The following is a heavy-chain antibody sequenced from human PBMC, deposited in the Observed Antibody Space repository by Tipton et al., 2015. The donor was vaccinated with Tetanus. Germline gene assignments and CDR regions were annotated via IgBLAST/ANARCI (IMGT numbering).Heavy chain of an antibody. CDR2: INRDGSGK. CDR3: ARDMDY. CDR1: GFIFSNYW. Sequence: SLRLSCSASGFIFSNYWMSWVRQAPGKGLEWVANINRDGSGKFYVDSVKGRFTISRDNAKSSLYLQMNSLRVEDTAVYYCARDMDYWGQGTLVTVSS. V-gene: IGHV3-7*01. J-gene: IGHJ4*02.